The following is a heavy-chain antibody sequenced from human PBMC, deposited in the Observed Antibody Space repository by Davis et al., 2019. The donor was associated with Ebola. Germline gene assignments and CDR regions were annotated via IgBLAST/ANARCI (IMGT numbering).Heavy chain of an antibody. D-gene: IGHD1-26*01. CDR3: ARIVGVTREFDS. Sequence: SETLSLPCTVSGASISNGAYYWSWIRQHPGKGLEWMGYIYNSGRAYYNPSLKSRVIISTDTSKNQYSLRLSSVTAADTAMYYCARIVGVTREFDSWGQGTLVTVSS. J-gene: IGHJ4*02. V-gene: IGHV4-31*03. CDR2: IYNSGRA. CDR1: GASISNGAYY.